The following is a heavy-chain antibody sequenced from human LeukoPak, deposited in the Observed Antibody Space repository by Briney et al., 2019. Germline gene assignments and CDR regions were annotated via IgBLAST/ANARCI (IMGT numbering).Heavy chain of an antibody. Sequence: GESLKISCKGSGYSFTSYWIGWVRQMPGKGLEWMGIIYPGDSDTRYSPSFQGQVTISADKSISTAYLQWSSLKASDTAMYYCARTLGYCSGGSCYDFDYRGQGTLVTVSS. V-gene: IGHV5-51*01. J-gene: IGHJ4*02. D-gene: IGHD2-15*01. CDR3: ARTLGYCSGGSCYDFDY. CDR1: GYSFTSYW. CDR2: IYPGDSDT.